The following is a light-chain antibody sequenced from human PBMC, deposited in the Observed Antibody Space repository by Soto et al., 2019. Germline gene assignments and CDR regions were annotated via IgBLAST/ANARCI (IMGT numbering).Light chain of an antibody. CDR3: MKYT. CDR2: DAS. J-gene: IGKJ2*01. Sequence: ASQSFSSWLAWYQQRPGKAPKLLIYDASSLESGVPSRFSGIASGTEFTLKVCSLGLAAEAIYRCMKYT. CDR1: QSFSSW. V-gene: IGKV1-5*01.